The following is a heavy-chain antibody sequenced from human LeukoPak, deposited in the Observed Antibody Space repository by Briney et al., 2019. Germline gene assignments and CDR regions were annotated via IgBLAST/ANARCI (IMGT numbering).Heavy chain of an antibody. CDR3: ARGGYLWRYYYYYMDV. V-gene: IGHV4-39*07. CDR2: IYYSGGT. Sequence: PSETLSLTCTVSGGSISSNGYYWAWFRQPPGKGLEWIGSIYYSGGTYYNPSLKSRVTISIDTSKNQFSLKLRSVTAADTAVYYCARGGYLWRYYYYYMDVWGKGTTVTISS. J-gene: IGHJ6*03. CDR1: GGSISSNGYY. D-gene: IGHD5-18*01.